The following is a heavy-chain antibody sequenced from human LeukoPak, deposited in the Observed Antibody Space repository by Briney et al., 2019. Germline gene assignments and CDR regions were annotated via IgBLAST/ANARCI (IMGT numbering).Heavy chain of an antibody. V-gene: IGHV1-18*01. CDR3: ARDYYDTSGLDY. J-gene: IGHJ4*02. Sequence: ASVKVSCKASGYTFTSYGTSWVRQAPGQGLEWMGWINAYNGNTNYAQKFQGRVTMTTDTSTSTAYMELRSLRSDDTAVYYCARDYYDTSGLDYWGQGTLVTVSS. CDR2: INAYNGNT. D-gene: IGHD3-22*01. CDR1: GYTFTSYG.